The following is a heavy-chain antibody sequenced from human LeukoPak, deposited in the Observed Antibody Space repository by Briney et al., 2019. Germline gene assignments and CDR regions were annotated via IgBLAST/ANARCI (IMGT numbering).Heavy chain of an antibody. CDR2: ISAYNGNT. V-gene: IGHV1-18*01. CDR1: GYTFTSYG. Sequence: GASVKVSCKASGYTFTSYGISWVRQAPGQGLEWMGWISAYNGNTNYAQKLQGRVTMTTDTSTSTAYMELRSLRSDDTAVYYCARGGHDYSNPPYYYYYYMDVWGKGTTVTVSS. D-gene: IGHD4-11*01. J-gene: IGHJ6*03. CDR3: ARGGHDYSNPPYYYYYYMDV.